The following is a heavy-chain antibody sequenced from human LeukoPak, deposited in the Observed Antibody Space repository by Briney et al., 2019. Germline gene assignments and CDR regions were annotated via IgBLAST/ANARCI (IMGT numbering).Heavy chain of an antibody. CDR3: VRDLDWGGFDL. V-gene: IGHV4-59*01. D-gene: IGHD7-27*01. Sequence: SETLSLTCTVSVGSINSFFWTWVRQPPGKGLEWIGNIFHTGSTYYNPSLKSRVTISRDPSKNQFSLRLSSVTAADTAIYYCVRDLDWGGFDLWGQGKMVTVSS. J-gene: IGHJ3*01. CDR1: VGSINSFF. CDR2: IFHTGST.